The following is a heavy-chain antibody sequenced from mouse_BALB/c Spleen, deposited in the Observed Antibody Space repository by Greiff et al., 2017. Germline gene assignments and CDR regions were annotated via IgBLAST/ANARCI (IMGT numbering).Heavy chain of an antibody. J-gene: IGHJ3*01. Sequence: EVQLQQSGAELVKPGASVKLSCTASGFNIKDTYMHWVKQRPEQGLEWIGRIDPANGNTKYDPKFQGKATITADTSSNTAYLQLSSLTSEDTAVYYCARGGYYGSRAAWFAYWGQGTLVTVSA. V-gene: IGHV14-3*02. CDR2: IDPANGNT. D-gene: IGHD1-1*01. CDR1: GFNIKDTY. CDR3: ARGGYYGSRAAWFAY.